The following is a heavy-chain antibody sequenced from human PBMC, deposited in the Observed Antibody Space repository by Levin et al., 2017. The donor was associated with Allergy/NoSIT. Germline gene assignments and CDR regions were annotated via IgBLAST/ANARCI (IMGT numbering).Heavy chain of an antibody. CDR3: TRDIAARHWFDP. CDR1: GFTFGDYA. CDR2: LRSIRHGGTS. V-gene: IGHV3-49*03. J-gene: IGHJ5*02. Sequence: QPGESLKISCSASGFTFGDYAMSWFRQAPGKGLEWVAFLRSIRHGGTSEYAASVKGRFIISRDDSKSIAYLQMNSLKIEDTAVYYCTRDIAARHWFDPWGQGTQVTVSS. D-gene: IGHD6-6*01.